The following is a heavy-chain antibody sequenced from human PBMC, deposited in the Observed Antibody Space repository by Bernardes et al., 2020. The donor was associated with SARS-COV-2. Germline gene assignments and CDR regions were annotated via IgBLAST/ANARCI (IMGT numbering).Heavy chain of an antibody. Sequence: GGSLRLSCVGSGFTFSRYWMIWVRQAPGKGLEWVASIKQDGSETHCVDSVKGRFTISRDNAKNSLYLQMNSLRAEDTAVYYCARDGLYYYDRSGYYNHHFDYWGQGTLVTVSS. CDR2: IKQDGSET. CDR1: GFTFSRYW. J-gene: IGHJ4*02. CDR3: ARDGLYYYDRSGYYNHHFDY. D-gene: IGHD3-22*01. V-gene: IGHV3-7*01.